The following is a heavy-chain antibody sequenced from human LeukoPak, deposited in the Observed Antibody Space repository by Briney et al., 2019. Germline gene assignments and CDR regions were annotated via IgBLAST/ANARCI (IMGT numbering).Heavy chain of an antibody. CDR1: GFTFSNYW. CDR2: IKQDGSEK. D-gene: IGHD2-2*01. CDR3: ARDDCSSISCYHNWFHP. Sequence: GGSLTLSCAASGFTFSNYWMSRVRQAPGKGLEWVANIKQDGSEKYYVDSVKGRFSISRDNAKNSLYLQMNSLRAEDTAVYYCARDDCSSISCYHNWFHPWGQGTLVTVSS. J-gene: IGHJ5*02. V-gene: IGHV3-7*01.